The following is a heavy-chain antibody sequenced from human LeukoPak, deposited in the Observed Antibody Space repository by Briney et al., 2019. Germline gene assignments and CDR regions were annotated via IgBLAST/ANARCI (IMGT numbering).Heavy chain of an antibody. D-gene: IGHD5-12*01. CDR3: ARGLVATIGIDY. V-gene: IGHV3-23*01. J-gene: IGHJ4*02. Sequence: GGSLRLSCAASGFTFSSYGMSWVRQAPGKGLEWVSAISGSGGSTYYADSVKGRFTISRDNSKNTLYLQMNSLRAEDTAVYYCARGLVATIGIDYWGQGTLVTVSS. CDR1: GFTFSSYG. CDR2: ISGSGGST.